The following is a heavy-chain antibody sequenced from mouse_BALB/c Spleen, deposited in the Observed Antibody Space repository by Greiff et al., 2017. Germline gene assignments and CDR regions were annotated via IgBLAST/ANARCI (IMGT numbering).Heavy chain of an antibody. D-gene: IGHD2-2*01. V-gene: IGHV5-17*02. CDR3: AREGGYTYYYAMDY. Sequence: EVMLVESGGGLVQPGGSRKLSCAASGFTFSSFGMHWVRQAPEKGLEWVAYISSGSSTIYYADTVKGRFTISRDNPKNTLFLQMTSLRSEDTAMYYCAREGGYTYYYAMDYWGQGTSVTVSS. CDR2: ISSGSSTI. J-gene: IGHJ4*01. CDR1: GFTFSSFG.